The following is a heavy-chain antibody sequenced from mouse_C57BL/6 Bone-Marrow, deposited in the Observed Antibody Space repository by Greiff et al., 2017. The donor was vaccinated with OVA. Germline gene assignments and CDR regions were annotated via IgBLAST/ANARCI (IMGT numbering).Heavy chain of an antibody. D-gene: IGHD1-1*01. CDR3: TTRLRLDD. J-gene: IGHJ2*01. V-gene: IGHV14-4*01. Sequence: VQLQQSGAELVRPGASVKLSCTASGFNIKDDYMHWVKQRPEQGLEWIGWIDPENGDTEYASKFQGKATITADTSSNTAYLQLSSLTSEDTAVYYCTTRLRLDDWGQGTTLTVSS. CDR1: GFNIKDDY. CDR2: IDPENGDT.